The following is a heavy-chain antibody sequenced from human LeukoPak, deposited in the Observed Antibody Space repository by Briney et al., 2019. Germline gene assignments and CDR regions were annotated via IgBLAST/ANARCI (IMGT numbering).Heavy chain of an antibody. D-gene: IGHD6-13*01. V-gene: IGHV3-30*02. CDR2: LAYDASLV. CDR3: AKKGGSWNYFDS. J-gene: IGHJ4*02. CDR1: GFTFSIYG. Sequence: GGSLRLSCVASGFTFSIYGMHWVRQAPGKGLEWVAYLAYDASLVDYTNSVRGRFTISRDNSKNTLFLQMNSLRPEDTAVYYCAKKGGSWNYFDSWGQGTLVTVSS.